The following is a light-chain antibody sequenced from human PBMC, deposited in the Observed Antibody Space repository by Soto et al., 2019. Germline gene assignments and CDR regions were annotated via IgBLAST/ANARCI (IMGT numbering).Light chain of an antibody. CDR3: CSHSKSATFEWV. J-gene: IGLJ3*02. Sequence: QSALTQPASVSGSPGQSITISCTGISSDVETDNLVSWYQQHPGKAPQLIIYEVTKRPSGVSDRFSGSKSGNTASLTISGLQADDEADYSCCSHSKSATFEWVFGGGTKLTVL. CDR1: SSDVETDNL. V-gene: IGLV2-23*02. CDR2: EVT.